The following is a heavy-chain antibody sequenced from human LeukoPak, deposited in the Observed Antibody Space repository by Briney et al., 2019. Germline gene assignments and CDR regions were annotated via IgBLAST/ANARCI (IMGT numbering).Heavy chain of an antibody. V-gene: IGHV4-38-2*02. J-gene: IGHJ4*02. CDR2: IYYSGST. CDR3: AREFSGFSGSLDY. D-gene: IGHD3-22*01. CDR1: GYSISSGYY. Sequence: SETLSLTCSVSGYSISSGYYWGWIRPAPGKGLEWIGSIYYSGSTYYNPSLKSRVTISVDTSKNQFSLKLSSVTAADTAVYYCAREFSGFSGSLDYWGQGTLVTVSS.